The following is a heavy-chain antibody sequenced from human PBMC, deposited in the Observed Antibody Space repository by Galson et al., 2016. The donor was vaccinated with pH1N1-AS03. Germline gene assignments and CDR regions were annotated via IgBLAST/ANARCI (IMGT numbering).Heavy chain of an antibody. Sequence: TLSLTCTVSGGSISSGSYYWSWIRQPAGKGLEWIGRLYTSGSTNSNPSLKSRVTISVDTSKNRFSLTLSSVTPADTAVYYCSRAPDFGDQKSFDRWGQGRLVTVSS. D-gene: IGHD4-17*01. J-gene: IGHJ4*02. V-gene: IGHV4-61*02. CDR1: GGSISSGSYY. CDR3: SRAPDFGDQKSFDR. CDR2: LYTSGST.